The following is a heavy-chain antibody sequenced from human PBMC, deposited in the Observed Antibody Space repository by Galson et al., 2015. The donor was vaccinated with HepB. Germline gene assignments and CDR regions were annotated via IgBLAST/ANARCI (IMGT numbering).Heavy chain of an antibody. CDR1: GLTVSSYA. V-gene: IGHV3-30*04. D-gene: IGHD3-16*01. CDR2: ISYDGSEK. Sequence: SLRLSCAASGLTVSSYALHWVRQAPGKGLEWVALISYDGSEKYYADSVKGRFTISRDNSKNTLYLQMNSLRLEDTAVYYCARDQGGSIVSYYFYNMDVWGQGTTVTVSS. CDR3: ARDQGGSIVSYYFYNMDV. J-gene: IGHJ6*02.